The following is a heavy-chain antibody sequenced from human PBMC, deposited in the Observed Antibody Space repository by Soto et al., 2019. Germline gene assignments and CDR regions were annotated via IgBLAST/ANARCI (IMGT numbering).Heavy chain of an antibody. J-gene: IGHJ4*02. Sequence: QVQLVQSGAEVKKPGASVKVSCKASGNTFTGYYMHWVRQAPGQGLEWMGWINPNSGGTNYAQKFQGRVTMTRDTSISTAYMELSRLRSDDTAVYYCARGYCSGGSCQGVGYWGQGTLVTVSS. D-gene: IGHD2-15*01. V-gene: IGHV1-2*02. CDR1: GNTFTGYY. CDR3: ARGYCSGGSCQGVGY. CDR2: INPNSGGT.